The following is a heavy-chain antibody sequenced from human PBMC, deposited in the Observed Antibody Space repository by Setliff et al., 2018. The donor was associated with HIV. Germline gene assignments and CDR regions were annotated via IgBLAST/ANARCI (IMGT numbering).Heavy chain of an antibody. CDR2: IGGRFDT. Sequence: GGSLRLSCAASGFTFSDYSMNWVRQAPGKGLEWVSFIGGRFDTYADSVKGRFAISRDNAKNSLNLEMNSLRAEDTAIYYCASSRPPDDSSGYLDHWGQGTLVTVSS. V-gene: IGHV3-21*04. CDR3: ASSRPPDDSSGYLDH. J-gene: IGHJ4*01. D-gene: IGHD3-22*01. CDR1: GFTFSDYS.